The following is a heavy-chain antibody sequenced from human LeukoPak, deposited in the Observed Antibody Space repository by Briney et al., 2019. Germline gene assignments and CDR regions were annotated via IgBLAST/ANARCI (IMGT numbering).Heavy chain of an antibody. V-gene: IGHV4-39*07. CDR2: IYYSGST. J-gene: IGHJ4*02. CDR1: GGSISSSTYF. CDR3: ARLPTVTFFDY. D-gene: IGHD4-17*01. Sequence: SETLSLTCTVSGGSISSSTYFWGWIRQPPGKGLEWIGTIYYSGSTYYNPSLKSRVTISVDSSKNQFSLRLSSVTAADTAVYYCARLPTVTFFDYWGQGTLVTVSS.